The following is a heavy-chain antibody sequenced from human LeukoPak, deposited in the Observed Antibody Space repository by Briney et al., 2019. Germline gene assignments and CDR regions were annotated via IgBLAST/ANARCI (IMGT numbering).Heavy chain of an antibody. J-gene: IGHJ3*02. CDR1: GFTFSSYS. D-gene: IGHD6-19*01. CDR2: ISSSSSYI. V-gene: IGHV3-21*01. Sequence: GSLRLSCAASGFTFSSYSMNWVRQAPGKGLEWVSSISSSSSYIYYADSVKGRFTISRDNAKNSLYLQMNSLRAEDTAVYYCARVSSGSDAFDIWAKGQWSPSLQ. CDR3: ARVSSGSDAFDI.